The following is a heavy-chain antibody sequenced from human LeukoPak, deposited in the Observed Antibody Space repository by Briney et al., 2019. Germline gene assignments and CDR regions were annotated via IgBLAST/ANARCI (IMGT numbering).Heavy chain of an antibody. CDR3: ARLANFGSDWYYFDY. CDR1: GGSISSYY. J-gene: IGHJ4*02. CDR2: TYDSGST. D-gene: IGHD6-19*01. V-gene: IGHV4-59*12. Sequence: PSETLSLTCTVSGGSISSYYWSWIRQPPGKGLEWIGNTYDSGSTNYNPSLKSRVTISVYTSKNQFSLKLTSVTDADTAVYYCARLANFGSDWYYFDYWGQGTLVTVSS.